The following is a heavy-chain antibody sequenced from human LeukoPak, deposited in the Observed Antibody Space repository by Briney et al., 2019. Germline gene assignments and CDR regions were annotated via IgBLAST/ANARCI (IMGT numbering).Heavy chain of an antibody. D-gene: IGHD3-10*01. V-gene: IGHV3-30*03. J-gene: IGHJ4*02. CDR3: ARDLTMVRGGPD. CDR2: ISYDGSNK. CDR1: GFTFSSYG. Sequence: GGSLRLSCAASGFTFSSYGMHWVRQAPGKGLEWVAVISYDGSNKYYADSVKGRFTISRDNSKNTLYLQMNSLRAEDTAVYYCARDLTMVRGGPDWGQGTLVTVSS.